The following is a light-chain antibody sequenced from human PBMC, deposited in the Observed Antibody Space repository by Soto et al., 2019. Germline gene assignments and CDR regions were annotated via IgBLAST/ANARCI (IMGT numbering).Light chain of an antibody. V-gene: IGLV1-51*01. Sequence: QSVLAQSPSVSAAPGQRVTISCSGSSSNIPYQFVSWYKQFPGMAPTLLIYDNSRRPSGVPDRFSATKSGPSATLDIAGLQPADEAVYYCASWDSDRDGCVFRPGTKVTVL. CDR2: DNS. CDR1: SSNIPYQF. J-gene: IGLJ1*01. CDR3: ASWDSDRDGCV.